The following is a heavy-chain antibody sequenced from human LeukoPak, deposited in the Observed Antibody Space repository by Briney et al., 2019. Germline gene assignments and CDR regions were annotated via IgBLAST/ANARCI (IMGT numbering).Heavy chain of an antibody. D-gene: IGHD3-10*01. CDR3: ASLYYYGSGSYMVDP. V-gene: IGHV1-18*01. J-gene: IGHJ5*02. Sequence: GASVKVSCKASGYTFTSYGISWVRQAPGQGLEWMGWISAYNGNTNYAQKLQGRVTMTTDPSTSTAYMELRSLRSDDTAVYYCASLYYYGSGSYMVDPWGQGTLVTVSS. CDR1: GYTFTSYG. CDR2: ISAYNGNT.